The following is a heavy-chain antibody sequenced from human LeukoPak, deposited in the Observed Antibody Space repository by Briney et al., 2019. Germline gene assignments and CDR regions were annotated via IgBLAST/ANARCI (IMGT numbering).Heavy chain of an antibody. CDR3: ARANGLYSNYYFDY. CDR2: INHSGST. D-gene: IGHD4-11*01. V-gene: IGHV4-34*01. Sequence: PSETLSLTCAVYGGSFSGYYWSWIRQPPGKGLEWIGEINHSGSTTYNPSLQSRVTMSVDTSKNQFSLKLSSVTAADTAVYYCARANGLYSNYYFDYWGRGTLVTVSS. J-gene: IGHJ4*02. CDR1: GGSFSGYY.